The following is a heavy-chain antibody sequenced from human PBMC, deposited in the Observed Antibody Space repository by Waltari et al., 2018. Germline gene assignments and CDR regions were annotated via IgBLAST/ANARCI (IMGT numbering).Heavy chain of an antibody. Sequence: QVQLVQSGAEVKKPGASVKVSCKASGYTFTGYYMHWVRQAPGQGLEWMGRINPNSGGTNYAQKLQGSVTMTRDTSISTAYMELSRLRSDDTAVYYCARIAAALGNWFDPWGQGTLVTVSS. J-gene: IGHJ5*02. CDR3: ARIAAALGNWFDP. CDR1: GYTFTGYY. CDR2: INPNSGGT. D-gene: IGHD6-6*01. V-gene: IGHV1-2*06.